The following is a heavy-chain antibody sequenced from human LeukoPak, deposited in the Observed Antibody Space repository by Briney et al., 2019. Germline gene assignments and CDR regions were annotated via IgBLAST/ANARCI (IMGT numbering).Heavy chain of an antibody. V-gene: IGHV3-7*01. J-gene: IGHJ4*02. D-gene: IGHD2-21*01. CDR2: IKQGGSEK. Sequence: PGGSLRLSCEASGFTFGSYWMTWIRQAPGKGLEWVANIKQGGSEKYYVDSVMGRFTISRDNAKNSLSLQMNSLRAEDTAVYYCARVVAYYGVPGLFDSWGQGTLVTVSS. CDR3: ARVVAYYGVPGLFDS. CDR1: GFTFGSYW.